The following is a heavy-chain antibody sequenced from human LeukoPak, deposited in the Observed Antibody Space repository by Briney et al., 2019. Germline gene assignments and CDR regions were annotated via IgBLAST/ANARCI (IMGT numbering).Heavy chain of an antibody. J-gene: IGHJ4*02. Sequence: GGSLRLSCAASGFTFSSFWMSWVRQAPGKGLEWVANIKQDGSDKYYVDSVKGRFTISRDDAKNSVYLQMNSLRVEDTAVYYCARDGIDYWGQGTLVTVSS. V-gene: IGHV3-7*05. CDR3: ARDGIDY. CDR2: IKQDGSDK. CDR1: GFTFSSFW.